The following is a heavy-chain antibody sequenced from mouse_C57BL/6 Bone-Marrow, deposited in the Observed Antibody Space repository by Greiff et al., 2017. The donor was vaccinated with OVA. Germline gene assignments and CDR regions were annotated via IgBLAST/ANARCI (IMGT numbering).Heavy chain of an antibody. D-gene: IGHD2-10*02. CDR1: GYTFTDYY. CDR3: ARRRVCVAY. Sequence: VQLQQSGPVLVKPGASVKMSCKASGYTFTDYYMNWVKQSHGKSLEWIGVINPYNGGTSYNEKFKGKATLTVDKSSSTAYMELNSLTSEDSAVYYCARRRVCVAYWGQGTPVTVSA. J-gene: IGHJ3*01. V-gene: IGHV1-19*01. CDR2: INPYNGGT.